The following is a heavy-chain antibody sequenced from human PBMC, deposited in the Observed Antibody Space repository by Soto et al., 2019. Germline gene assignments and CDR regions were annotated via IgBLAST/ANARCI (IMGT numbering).Heavy chain of an antibody. D-gene: IGHD6-19*01. V-gene: IGHV3-23*01. CDR3: ATELQFSGWLSAQTFDY. J-gene: IGHJ4*02. Sequence: EVQLLESGGGLVQPGGSLRLSCAVSGFTFSSHAMSWVRQAPGKGLECVSSITGSGDSTYYADSVKGRFTLSRDESKSTLYLQMNSLRAEDTAVYYCATELQFSGWLSAQTFDYWGQGTQVTVSS. CDR2: ITGSGDST. CDR1: GFTFSSHA.